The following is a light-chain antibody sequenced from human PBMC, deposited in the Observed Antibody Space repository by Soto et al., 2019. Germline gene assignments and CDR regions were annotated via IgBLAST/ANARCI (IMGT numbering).Light chain of an antibody. Sequence: AIQMTQSPSSLSASVGDRVAISCGASQDIRNTLAWYQKKPGKAPKLLIYAASSLQSGVPSRFSGSGSGTDFTLTISSLQPEDCAIYFCQQANSFPITFGQGTRLEI. CDR1: QDIRNT. J-gene: IGKJ5*01. V-gene: IGKV1-6*01. CDR3: QQANSFPIT. CDR2: AAS.